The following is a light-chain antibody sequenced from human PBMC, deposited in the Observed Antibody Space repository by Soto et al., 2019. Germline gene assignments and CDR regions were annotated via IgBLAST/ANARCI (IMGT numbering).Light chain of an antibody. Sequence: QSVLTQPASVSGSPGQSITISCTGTSNDVGGYNYVSWYQQHKGKAPKLMIYEVSNRPLGDADRFSGSKSDNTAFLTISGLQYEDESDYYCSSYTRSTTLVFGGGTK. J-gene: IGLJ3*02. CDR2: EVS. V-gene: IGLV2-14*01. CDR1: SNDVGGYNY. CDR3: SSYTRSTTLV.